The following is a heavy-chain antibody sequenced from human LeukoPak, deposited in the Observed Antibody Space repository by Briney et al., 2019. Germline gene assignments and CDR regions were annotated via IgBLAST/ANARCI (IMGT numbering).Heavy chain of an antibody. CDR2: INPNSGGT. D-gene: IGHD6-25*01. V-gene: IGHV1-2*02. J-gene: IGHJ6*03. Sequence: GASVKVSCKASGYTFTGYYMHWVRQAPGQGLEWMGWINPNSGGTNYAQKFQGRVTMTRDTSISTAYMELSRLRSDDTAVYYCARAANPREGYYYYYMDVGAKGPRSPSP. CDR3: ARAANPREGYYYYYMDV. CDR1: GYTFTGYY.